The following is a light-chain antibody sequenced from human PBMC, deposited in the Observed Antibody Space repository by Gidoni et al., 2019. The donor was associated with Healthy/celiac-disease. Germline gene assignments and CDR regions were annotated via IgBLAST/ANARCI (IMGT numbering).Light chain of an antibody. V-gene: IGKV2-28*01. CDR1: QSLLHSNGYNY. J-gene: IGKJ2*01. CDR3: MQALQTPLT. CDR2: WGS. Sequence: DIVRAQSPLSLRVTPVGSASITCRSSQSLLHSNGYNYLDWYLQKPGQSPQLLIYWGSTRASGVPDRFSGSGSGTYFTLKISRVEAEDVGVYYCMQALQTPLTFGQGTKLEIK.